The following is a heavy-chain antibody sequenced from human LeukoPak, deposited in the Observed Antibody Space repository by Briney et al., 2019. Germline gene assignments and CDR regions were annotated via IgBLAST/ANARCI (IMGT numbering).Heavy chain of an antibody. CDR2: ISISSSYI. CDR3: ARDGGLYCSGGSCC. D-gene: IGHD2-15*01. J-gene: IGHJ4*02. CDR1: GFTFSSYS. V-gene: IGHV3-21*01. Sequence: PGGSLRLSCAASGFTFSSYSMNWVRQAPGKGLEWVSSISISSSYIYYADSVKGRFTISRDNAKNSLYLQMNSLRAEDTAVYYCARDGGLYCSGGSCCWGQGTLVTVSS.